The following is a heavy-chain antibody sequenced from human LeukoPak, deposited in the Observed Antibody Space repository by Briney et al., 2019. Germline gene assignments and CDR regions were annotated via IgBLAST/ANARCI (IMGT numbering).Heavy chain of an antibody. CDR2: INTDGRST. CDR3: ARGKGGSSYSIDY. V-gene: IGHV3-74*01. J-gene: IGHJ4*02. Sequence: WGSLRLSFAASGFTFRSNWMHWVRQVPGKGLVWVSRINTDGRSTGYADSVKGRFTISRDNAENTLYLQMNSLRAEDTAIYYCARGKGGSSYSIDYWGQGTLVTVSS. D-gene: IGHD3-3*01. CDR1: GFTFRSNW.